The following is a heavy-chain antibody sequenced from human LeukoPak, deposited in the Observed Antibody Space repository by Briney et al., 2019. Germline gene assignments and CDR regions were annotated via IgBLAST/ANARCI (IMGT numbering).Heavy chain of an antibody. CDR2: IYTSGST. V-gene: IGHV4-4*09. CDR1: GGSISSYY. Sequence: PETLSLTCTVSGGSISSYYWSWIRQPPGKGLEWIGYIYTSGSTNYNPSLKSRVTISVDTSKNQFSLKLSSVTAADTAVYYCARQGPYLDYWGQGTLVTVSS. CDR3: ARQGPYLDY. J-gene: IGHJ4*02.